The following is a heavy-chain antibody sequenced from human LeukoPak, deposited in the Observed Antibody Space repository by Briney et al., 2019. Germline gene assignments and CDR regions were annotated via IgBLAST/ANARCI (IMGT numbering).Heavy chain of an antibody. Sequence: GGSLRLSCAASRFIFSNYWMTWVRQAPGKGLEWVSAISDSGGSAYYTDSVKGRFTISRDNSRNTLYLQMNSLRAEDSALYFCAKGYDYESSGYPQPFDYWGQGTLVTVSS. CDR2: ISDSGGSA. J-gene: IGHJ4*02. CDR1: RFIFSNYW. D-gene: IGHD3-22*01. CDR3: AKGYDYESSGYPQPFDY. V-gene: IGHV3-23*01.